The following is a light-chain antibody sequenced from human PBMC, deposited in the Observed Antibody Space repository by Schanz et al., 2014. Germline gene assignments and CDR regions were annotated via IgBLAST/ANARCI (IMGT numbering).Light chain of an antibody. CDR1: SSNLGASYD. Sequence: QSVLTQPPSVSGAPGQRVTISCTGSSSNLGASYDVQWYQQLPGTAPKLLVYGNSNRPSGVPDRFSGSKSGNTASLTVSWLQAEDEAVYYCSSYAGSNNLVFGGGTKLTVL. CDR3: SSYAGSNNLV. V-gene: IGLV1-40*01. J-gene: IGLJ2*01. CDR2: GNS.